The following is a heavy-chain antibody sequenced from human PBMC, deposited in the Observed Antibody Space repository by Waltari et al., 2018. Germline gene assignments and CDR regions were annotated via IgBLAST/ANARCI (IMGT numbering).Heavy chain of an antibody. CDR3: ANYGQLPSNGDY. CDR2: ISGPAHET. D-gene: IGHD1-1*01. J-gene: IGHJ4*02. CDR1: GFPFGHSY. V-gene: IGHV3-23*01. Sequence: EVRLLESGGALVQPGVSLSLSCAASGFPFGHSYMIWVRQAPGRGLEWVSTISGPAHETVYADSVKGRFTISRDNSKTTLYLQMNSLRVEDTAMYYCANYGQLPSNGDYWGQGTLVTVSS.